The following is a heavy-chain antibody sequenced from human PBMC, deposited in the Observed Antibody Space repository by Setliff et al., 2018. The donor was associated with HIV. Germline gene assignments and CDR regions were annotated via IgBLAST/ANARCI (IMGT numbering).Heavy chain of an antibody. J-gene: IGHJ4*02. CDR2: INVGNGDT. CDR3: AREGAAAGLDLDY. D-gene: IGHD6-13*01. Sequence: ASVKVSCKASGYTFTTYSLHWVRQAPGQSLEWMGWINVGNGDTKYSQEFQGRITITMDTSASTVYMEVSSLRSEDMAVYYCAREGAAAGLDLDYWGQGTLVT. CDR1: GYTFTTYS. V-gene: IGHV1-3*03.